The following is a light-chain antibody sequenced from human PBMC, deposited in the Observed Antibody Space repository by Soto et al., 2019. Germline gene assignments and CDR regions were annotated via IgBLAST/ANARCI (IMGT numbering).Light chain of an antibody. CDR3: QQDGSSPLYT. CDR1: QSVSSSY. J-gene: IGKJ2*01. V-gene: IGKV3-20*01. CDR2: GAS. Sequence: EIVLTQSPGTLSLSPGERATLSCRASQSVSSSYLAWYQQKPGQAPRLLIYGASSRATGIPDRFSGSGSGSDFTLTISRLEPDVFAVYYCQQDGSSPLYTFGKGNKVEIK.